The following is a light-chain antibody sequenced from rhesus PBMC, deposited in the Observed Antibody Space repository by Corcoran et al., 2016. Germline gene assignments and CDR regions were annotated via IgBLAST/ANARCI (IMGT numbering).Light chain of an antibody. CDR1: QSLLDSEDGNTY. V-gene: IGKV2-104*02. CDR3: MQGIEFPPT. J-gene: IGKJ1*01. CDR2: EVS. Sequence: IVMTQTPLSLPVTPGEPASISCRSSQSLLDSEDGNTYLSWYLQQPGQSPQVLIYEVSNRASGVPDRVRGGGLDTDFTLKISRVDAEDVGVYYCMQGIEFPPTFGQGTKVEIK.